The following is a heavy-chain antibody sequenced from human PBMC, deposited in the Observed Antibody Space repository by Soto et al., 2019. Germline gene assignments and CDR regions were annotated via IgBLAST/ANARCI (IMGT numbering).Heavy chain of an antibody. J-gene: IGHJ2*01. CDR3: ANFNWDFVL. CDR2: IYYTGST. CDR1: GGSISSYF. V-gene: IGHV4-59*01. Sequence: QVQLQESGPGLVKPSETLSFTCTVSGGSISSYFWSWIRQPPGKGLEWIGYIYYTGSTNYNPSLKSRVTISVDTSKNQFSLQLSSVTAADTAVYYCANFNWDFVLWGRGTLVTVSS.